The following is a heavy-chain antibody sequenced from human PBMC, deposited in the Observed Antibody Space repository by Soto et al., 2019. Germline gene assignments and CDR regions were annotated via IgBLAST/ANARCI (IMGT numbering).Heavy chain of an antibody. V-gene: IGHV4-4*02. CDR2: IYHSGST. CDR3: ARDLGAVAGGYFDY. D-gene: IGHD6-19*01. Sequence: PWETLSLTCAVSGGSISSSNWWSWVRQPPGKGLEWIGEIYHSGSTNYNPSLKSRVTISVDKSKNQFSLKLSSVTAADTAVYYCARDLGAVAGGYFDYWGQGTRVTVS. CDR1: GGSISSSNW. J-gene: IGHJ4*02.